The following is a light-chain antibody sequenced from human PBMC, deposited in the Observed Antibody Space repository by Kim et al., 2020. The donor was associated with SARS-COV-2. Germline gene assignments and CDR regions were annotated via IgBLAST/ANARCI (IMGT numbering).Light chain of an antibody. CDR3: QQYDNLPYT. J-gene: IGKJ2*01. V-gene: IGKV1-33*01. Sequence: DIQMNQSPSSLSASVGDRVTITCQASHDISNHLNWYQQKSGKAPKLLIYDASNLETGVPSKFSGIGSGTDFTFTITSLQPEDIATYYCQQYDNLPYTFGQGTKLEI. CDR2: DAS. CDR1: HDISNH.